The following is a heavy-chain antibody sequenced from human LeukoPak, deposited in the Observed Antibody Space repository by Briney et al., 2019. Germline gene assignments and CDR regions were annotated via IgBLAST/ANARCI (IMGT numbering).Heavy chain of an antibody. D-gene: IGHD3-22*01. CDR3: ARDKVRGIHYDRNWFDP. J-gene: IGHJ5*02. V-gene: IGHV4-59*12. CDR2: IYYSGST. Sequence: SETLSLTCTVSGGSISSYYWSWIRQPPGKGLEWIGYIYYSGSTNYNPSLKSRVTMSVDTSKNQFSLKLTSVTAADTAVYYCARDKVRGIHYDRNWFDPWGQGTLVTVSS. CDR1: GGSISSYY.